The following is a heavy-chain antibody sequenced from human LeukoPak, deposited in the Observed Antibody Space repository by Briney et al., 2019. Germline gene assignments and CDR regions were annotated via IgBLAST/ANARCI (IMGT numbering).Heavy chain of an antibody. D-gene: IGHD6-13*01. V-gene: IGHV4-4*07. Sequence: SETLSLTCTVSGGSFSDYYWNWVRQPAGKGLEWIGHVYSSGNTDYNPSFKSRVTISVDKSKNQFSLKLSSVTAADTAFYCARGGSKSWYPLMKWGQGILVTVSS. J-gene: IGHJ4*02. CDR1: GGSFSDYY. CDR3: ARGGSKSWYPLMK. CDR2: VYSSGNT.